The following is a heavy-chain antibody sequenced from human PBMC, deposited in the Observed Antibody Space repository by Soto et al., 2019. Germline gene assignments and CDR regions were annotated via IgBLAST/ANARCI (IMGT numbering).Heavy chain of an antibody. V-gene: IGHV3-30-3*01. CDR2: ISYDGSNK. CDR1: GFSFSSYA. J-gene: IGHJ3*02. CDR3: ARVRGLLRSHDAFDI. Sequence: GGSLRLSCAASGFSFSSYAMHWVRQAPGKGLEWVAAISYDGSNKYYVDSVKGRFTISRDNAKNSLFLQMNSLRAEDTAVYYCARVRGLLRSHDAFDIWGQGTMVTVSS. D-gene: IGHD4-17*01.